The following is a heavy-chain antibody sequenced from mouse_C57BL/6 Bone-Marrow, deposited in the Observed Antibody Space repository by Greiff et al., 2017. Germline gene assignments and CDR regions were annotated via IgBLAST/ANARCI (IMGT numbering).Heavy chain of an antibody. J-gene: IGHJ2*01. CDR2: LNYDGSST. Sequence: EVMLVESEGGLVQPGSSMKLSCTASGFTFSAYYMALVRPVPEQGLEWVANLNYDGSSTYYLDSLKSRFLFSRDNAKNILYLQMSSLKSEDTATYYCARGYDDYFDYWGQGTTLTVSS. V-gene: IGHV5-16*01. CDR3: ARGYDDYFDY. D-gene: IGHD2-12*01. CDR1: GFTFSAYY.